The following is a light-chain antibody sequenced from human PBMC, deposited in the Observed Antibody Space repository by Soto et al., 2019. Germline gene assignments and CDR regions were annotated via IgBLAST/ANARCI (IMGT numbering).Light chain of an antibody. CDR2: DAS. CDR3: QQYNSYSPWT. CDR1: QSISSW. J-gene: IGKJ1*01. Sequence: DIQMTQSPSTLSASVGDRVTITCRASQSISSWLAWYQQKPGKAPKLLIYDASSLESGVPSRFSGRGSGTEFTLTISSLQPDDFANYYCQQYNSYSPWTFGQGTKVEIK. V-gene: IGKV1-5*01.